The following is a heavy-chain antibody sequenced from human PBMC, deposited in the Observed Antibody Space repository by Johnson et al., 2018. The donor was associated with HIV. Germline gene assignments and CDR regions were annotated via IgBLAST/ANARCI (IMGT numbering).Heavy chain of an antibody. CDR1: GFSFSDYY. Sequence: QVQLVESGGGLVKPGGSLRLSCAASGFSFSDYYMSWIRQAPGKGLEWISYMSSTGSTMYHAESVRGRFTISRDNAKNSLYLEMNSLRAEDTALYYCARVTIFGVTKVDAFDIWGQGTKVTVSS. J-gene: IGHJ3*02. V-gene: IGHV3-11*01. CDR3: ARVTIFGVTKVDAFDI. CDR2: MSSTGSTM. D-gene: IGHD3-3*01.